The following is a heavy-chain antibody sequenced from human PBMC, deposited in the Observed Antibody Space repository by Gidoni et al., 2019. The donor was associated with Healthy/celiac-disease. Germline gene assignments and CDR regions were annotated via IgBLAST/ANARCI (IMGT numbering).Heavy chain of an antibody. CDR2: ISGLGGYT. CDR1: GFTFSKYG. D-gene: IGHD6-13*01. Sequence: EVQLLESGGGLVQPGGSLRLSCAASGFTFSKYGMTWVRQAPGKGLEWVSGISGLGGYTYYADSVKGRFTISRDNSKNTLSLQMNSLRAEDTAIYYCAKVAEAAGSSSWFDHWGQGTLVTVSS. V-gene: IGHV3-23*01. J-gene: IGHJ5*02. CDR3: AKVAEAAGSSSWFDH.